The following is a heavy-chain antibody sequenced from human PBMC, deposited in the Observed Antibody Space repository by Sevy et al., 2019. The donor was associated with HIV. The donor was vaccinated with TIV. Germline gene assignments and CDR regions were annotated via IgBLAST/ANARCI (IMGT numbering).Heavy chain of an antibody. D-gene: IGHD3-10*01. CDR2: ISSSSSYI. J-gene: IGHJ6*02. CDR1: GFTFSSYS. Sequence: GGSLRLSCAASGFTFSSYSMNWVRQAPGKGLEWVSSISSSSSYIYYAVSVKGRFTISRDNAKNSLYLQMNSLRAEDTAVYYCARCRNYYGSGSYYSRDYYYYGMDVWGQGTTVTVSS. CDR3: ARCRNYYGSGSYYSRDYYYYGMDV. V-gene: IGHV3-21*01.